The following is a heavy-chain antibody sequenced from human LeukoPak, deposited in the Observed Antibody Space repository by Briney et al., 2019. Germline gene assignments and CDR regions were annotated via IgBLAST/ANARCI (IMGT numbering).Heavy chain of an antibody. CDR1: GGSISSGDYY. J-gene: IGHJ3*02. CDR2: IYYSGST. V-gene: IGHV4-30-4*08. Sequence: PSQTLSLTCTVSGGSISSGDYYWSWIRQPPGKGLEWIGYIYYSGSTYYNPSLKSRVTISVATSKNQFSLKLSSVTAADTAVYYCARDRGKGAAAGSDAFDIWGQGTMVTVSS. CDR3: ARDRGKGAAAGSDAFDI. D-gene: IGHD6-13*01.